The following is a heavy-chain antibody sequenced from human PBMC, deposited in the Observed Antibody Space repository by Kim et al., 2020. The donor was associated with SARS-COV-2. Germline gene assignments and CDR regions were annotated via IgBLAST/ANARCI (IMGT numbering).Heavy chain of an antibody. CDR2: ISSDGSYK. V-gene: IGHV3-30*14. J-gene: IGHJ5*02. CDR3: ARPGVVGPTYWFDP. CDR1: GFTFSAYA. D-gene: IGHD1-26*01. Sequence: GGSLRLSCSASGFTFSAYAMLWVRQAPGKGPEWVAVISSDGSYKFYADSVNGRFTISRDSSKNTLYLQMNSLRAEDTAVYYCARPGVVGPTYWFDPWGQGTLVTVSS.